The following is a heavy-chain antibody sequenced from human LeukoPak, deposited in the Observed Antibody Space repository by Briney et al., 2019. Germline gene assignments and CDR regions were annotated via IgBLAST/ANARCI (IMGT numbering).Heavy chain of an antibody. J-gene: IGHJ4*02. CDR1: GFTFDDYA. V-gene: IGHV3-9*01. CDR2: ISWNSGSI. D-gene: IGHD4-17*01. CDR3: AKGSATVTTVGGFDY. Sequence: TGGSLRLSCAASGFTFDDYAMHWVRQAPGKGLEWVSGISWNSGSIGYADSVKGRFTISRDNAKNSLYLQMNSLRAEDTALYYRAKGSATVTTVGGFDYWGQGTLVTVSS.